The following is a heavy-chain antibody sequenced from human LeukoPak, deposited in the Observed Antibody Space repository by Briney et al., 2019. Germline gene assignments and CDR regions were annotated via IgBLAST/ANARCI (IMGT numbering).Heavy chain of an antibody. CDR3: ARAQELLWFGELRALDY. CDR1: GFTFSSFE. CDR2: ISSSGSTI. D-gene: IGHD3-10*01. V-gene: IGHV3-48*03. J-gene: IGHJ4*02. Sequence: GGSLRLSCAASGFTFSSFEMNWVRQAPGKGLEWVSYISSSGSTIYYADSVKGRFTISRDNAKNSLYLQMNSLRAEDTAVYYCARAQELLWFGELRALDYWGQGTLVTVSS.